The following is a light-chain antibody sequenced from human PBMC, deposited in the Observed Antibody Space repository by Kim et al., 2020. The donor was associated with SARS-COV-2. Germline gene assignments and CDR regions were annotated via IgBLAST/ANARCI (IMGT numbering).Light chain of an antibody. CDR1: NDDVGAYNL. V-gene: IGLV2-14*02. Sequence: QSALTQSASVSGSPGQPTTISCTGSNDDVGAYNLVSWYQQHPGKAPRLIIYEVDKRPSGVSDRFSGSKSGNTASLTISGLQAEDEGDYYCSSYTSSDTQVFGTGTKVTVL. CDR2: EVD. CDR3: SSYTSSDTQV. J-gene: IGLJ1*01.